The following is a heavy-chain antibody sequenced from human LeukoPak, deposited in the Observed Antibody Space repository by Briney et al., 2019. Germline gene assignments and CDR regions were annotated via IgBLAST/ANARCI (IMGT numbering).Heavy chain of an antibody. CDR1: GGTFSSYA. Sequence: GASVKVSCEASGGTFSSYAISWVRQAPGQGLEWMGGIIPIFGTANYAQKFQGRVTITADKSTSTAYMELSSLRSEDTAVYYCARGESYSSSCLVDYWGQGTLVTVSS. D-gene: IGHD6-13*01. CDR3: ARGESYSSSCLVDY. V-gene: IGHV1-69*06. CDR2: IIPIFGTA. J-gene: IGHJ4*02.